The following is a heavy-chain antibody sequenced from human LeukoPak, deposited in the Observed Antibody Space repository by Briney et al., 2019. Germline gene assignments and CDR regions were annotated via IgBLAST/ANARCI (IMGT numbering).Heavy chain of an antibody. CDR3: ARGYRARRGRGGYSYLNWFDP. D-gene: IGHD5-18*01. CDR2: INHSGSN. V-gene: IGHV4-34*01. J-gene: IGHJ5*02. CDR1: GVSFSGYY. Sequence: SETLSLTCAVYGVSFSGYYWSWLRQPPGKGLEWIGEINHSGSNNYNPSLKSRVTISVDTSKNQFSLKLSSVTAADTAVYYCARGYRARRGRGGYSYLNWFDPWGQGTLVTVSS.